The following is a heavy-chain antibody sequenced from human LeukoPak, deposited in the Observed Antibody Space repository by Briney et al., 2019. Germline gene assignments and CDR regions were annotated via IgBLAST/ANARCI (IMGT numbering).Heavy chain of an antibody. D-gene: IGHD3-22*01. Sequence: PGGSLRLSCAASGFTFSSSAMSWLRQAPGKGLEWVSVISDSGGNTYIADSVKGRFTISRDNSKNTLYLRMNSLRAEDTAVYYCAKVHSSGYYFFVYWGQGTPVTVSS. CDR2: ISDSGGNT. CDR1: GFTFSSSA. CDR3: AKVHSSGYYFFVY. J-gene: IGHJ1*01. V-gene: IGHV3-23*01.